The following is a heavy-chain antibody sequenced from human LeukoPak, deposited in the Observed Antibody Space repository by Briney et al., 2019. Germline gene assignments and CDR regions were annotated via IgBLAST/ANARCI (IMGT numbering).Heavy chain of an antibody. D-gene: IGHD3-10*01. Sequence: SETLSLTCTVSGGSISSYYWSWIRQPPGKGLEWIGYIYYSGSTNYNPSLKSRVTISVDTSKNQFSLKLSSVTAADTAVYYCARLTMVRGVTTLDCWGQGTLVTVSS. J-gene: IGHJ4*02. CDR2: IYYSGST. CDR1: GGSISSYY. CDR3: ARLTMVRGVTTLDC. V-gene: IGHV4-59*08.